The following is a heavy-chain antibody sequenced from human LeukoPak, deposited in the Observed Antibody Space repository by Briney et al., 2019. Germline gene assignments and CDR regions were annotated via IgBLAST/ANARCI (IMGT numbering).Heavy chain of an antibody. J-gene: IGHJ3*02. CDR2: ISGSGGST. CDR3: AKDLWRTVVTRPDAFDI. D-gene: IGHD4-23*01. V-gene: IGHV3-23*01. Sequence: GGSLRLSCAASGFTISSYDMSWVRQAPGKGLEWVSAISGSGGSTYYADSVKGRFTISRDNSKNTLYLQMNSLRAEDTAVYYCAKDLWRTVVTRPDAFDIWGQGTMVTVSS. CDR1: GFTISSYD.